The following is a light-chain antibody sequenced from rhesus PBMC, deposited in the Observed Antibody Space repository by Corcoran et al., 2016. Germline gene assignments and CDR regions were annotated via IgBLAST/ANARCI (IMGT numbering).Light chain of an antibody. CDR3: QQYNSAPRT. CDR1: QGISSW. CDR2: KAS. V-gene: IGKV1-21*01. Sequence: DIQMTQSPSSLSASVGDRVPITCRASQGISSWLAWYQQTPGKAPKRLIYKASLLQSGVPSRFRGCGSGTDFSLTISSLQPEDVATYSCQQYNSAPRTFGQGTKVEIK. J-gene: IGKJ1*01.